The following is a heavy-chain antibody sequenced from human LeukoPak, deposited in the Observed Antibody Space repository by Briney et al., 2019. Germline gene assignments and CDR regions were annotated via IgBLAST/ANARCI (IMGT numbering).Heavy chain of an antibody. CDR3: ARGEWFGEFHY. Sequence: SETLSLTCAVYDGSFSDYYWSWIRQAPGKGLEWIGSIYYSGSTYYNPSLKSRVTISVDTSKNQFSLKLSSVTAADTAVYYCARGEWFGEFHYWGQGTLVTVSS. CDR2: IYYSGST. V-gene: IGHV4-34*01. J-gene: IGHJ4*02. D-gene: IGHD3-10*01. CDR1: DGSFSDYY.